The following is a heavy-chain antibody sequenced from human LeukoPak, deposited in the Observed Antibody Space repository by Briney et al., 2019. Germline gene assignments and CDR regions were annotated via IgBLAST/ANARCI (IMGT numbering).Heavy chain of an antibody. Sequence: GGSLRLSCAASGFTFSSHAMSWVRQAPGKGLEWVSAISGSGGSTYSADSVKGRFTISRDNSKNTLDLQMNSLRAEDTALYYCAKDGEYCSGGSCYSDSWGQGTLVTVSS. J-gene: IGHJ4*02. D-gene: IGHD2-15*01. CDR2: ISGSGGST. CDR3: AKDGEYCSGGSCYSDS. V-gene: IGHV3-23*01. CDR1: GFTFSSHA.